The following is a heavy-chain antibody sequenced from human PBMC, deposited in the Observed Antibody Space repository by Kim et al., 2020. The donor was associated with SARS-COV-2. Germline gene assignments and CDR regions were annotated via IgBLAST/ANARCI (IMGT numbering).Heavy chain of an antibody. CDR2: IDWDDDK. D-gene: IGHD3-10*01. CDR3: ARIPRRYYGSGSYGAFDY. CDR1: GFSLSTSGMC. V-gene: IGHV2-70*01. Sequence: SGPTLVNPTQTLTLTCTFSGFSLSTSGMCVSWIRQPPGKALEWLALIDWDDDKYYSTSLKTRLTISKDTSKNQVVLTMTNMDPVDTATYYCARIPRRYYGSGSYGAFDYWGQGTLVTVSS. J-gene: IGHJ4*02.